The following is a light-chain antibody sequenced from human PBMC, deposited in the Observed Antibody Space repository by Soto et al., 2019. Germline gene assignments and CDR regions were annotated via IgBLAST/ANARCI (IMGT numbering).Light chain of an antibody. J-gene: IGKJ1*01. CDR1: QSLSNY. CDR3: QQRSNWPRT. V-gene: IGKV3-11*01. CDR2: DAS. Sequence: EIVLTQSPATLSLSPGQRATLSCRASQSLSNYLAWYQQKSGQAPRLLIYDASNRATGIPARFSGSGSGTDFTLTISSLEPEDFAVYYCQQRSNWPRTFGQGTKFDI.